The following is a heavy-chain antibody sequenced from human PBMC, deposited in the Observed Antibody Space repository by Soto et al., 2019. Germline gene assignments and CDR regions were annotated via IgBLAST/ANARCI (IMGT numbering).Heavy chain of an antibody. V-gene: IGHV3-23*01. J-gene: IGHJ4*02. Sequence: EVQLLESGGGLVQPGGSLRLSCAASGFTFSIQAMYWVRQAPGKGLEWVSAISTTNGNTYYADSVKGRFTISRDNSKNTLYLQMNSLRAEDSAIYFCATRDGSVAGTINSWGQGALVTVSS. CDR1: GFTFSIQA. D-gene: IGHD6-19*01. CDR3: ATRDGSVAGTINS. CDR2: ISTTNGNT.